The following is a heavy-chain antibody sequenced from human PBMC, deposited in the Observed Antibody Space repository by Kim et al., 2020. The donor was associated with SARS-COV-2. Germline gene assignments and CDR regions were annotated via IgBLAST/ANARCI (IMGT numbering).Heavy chain of an antibody. Sequence: SGTLSLTCTVSGGFISSYYWSWIRQPPGKGLEYIGYVYNTGSTDYNPSLKSRVTISVDTSKSQFSLKLTSLTAADTAVYFCARGMFSSGLFDPWGQGTLVTVSS. CDR1: GGFISSYY. D-gene: IGHD6-19*01. J-gene: IGHJ5*02. CDR3: ARGMFSSGLFDP. V-gene: IGHV4-59*01. CDR2: VYNTGST.